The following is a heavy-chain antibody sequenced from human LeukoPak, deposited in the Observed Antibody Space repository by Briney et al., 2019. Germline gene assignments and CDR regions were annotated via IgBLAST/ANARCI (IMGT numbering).Heavy chain of an antibody. CDR3: ARKDYGDYGTGWFDP. J-gene: IGHJ5*02. Sequence: PGGSLRLSCAASGFTFSSYSMNWVRQAPGKGLERVSSISSSSSYIYYADSVKGRFTISRDNAKNSLYLQMNSLRAEDTAVYYCARKDYGDYGTGWFDPWGQGTLVTVSS. CDR2: ISSSSSYI. CDR1: GFTFSSYS. D-gene: IGHD4-17*01. V-gene: IGHV3-21*01.